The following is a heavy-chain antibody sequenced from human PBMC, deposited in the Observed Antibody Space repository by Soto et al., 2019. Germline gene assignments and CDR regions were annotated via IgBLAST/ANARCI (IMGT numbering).Heavy chain of an antibody. J-gene: IGHJ5*01. CDR2: INHSGST. CDR1: GWSFSGYY. Sequence: SDTLSLTCAVYGWSFSGYYWSWIRQPPGKGLEWIGEINHSGSTNYNPSLKSRVTISVDTSKNQFSLKLSSVTAADTAVYYCARGSYCSGGSSYYLWENCFDSWGQGTLLTVSS. V-gene: IGHV4-34*01. D-gene: IGHD2-15*01. CDR3: ARGSYCSGGSSYYLWENCFDS.